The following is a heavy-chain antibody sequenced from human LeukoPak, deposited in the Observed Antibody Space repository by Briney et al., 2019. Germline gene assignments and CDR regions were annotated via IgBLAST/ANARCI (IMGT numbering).Heavy chain of an antibody. V-gene: IGHV4-59*01. J-gene: IGHJ6*03. CDR1: GDSISNYY. CDR3: ARAVPAAIHAPRDMDV. D-gene: IGHD2-2*02. Sequence: SETLSLTCTVSGDSISNYYWSWIRQSPGKGLEWIGYIYYSGGTYYNPSLKSRVTISVDTSKNQFSLKLSSVTAADTAVYYCARAVPAAIHAPRDMDVWGKGTTVTVSS. CDR2: IYYSGGT.